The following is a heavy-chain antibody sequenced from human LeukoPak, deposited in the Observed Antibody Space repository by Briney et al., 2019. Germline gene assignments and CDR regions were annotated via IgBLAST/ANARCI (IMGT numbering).Heavy chain of an antibody. CDR1: GFTFSSYG. CDR3: AKAWNTGSDSHPSYAIDY. Sequence: GRALRLSCAASGFTFSSYGMHWVRQAPGKGLEWVAVISHDGINKFYADSVKGRFIISKDNSKNTLYLEMNSLGVEDMAMYYCAKAWNTGSDSHPSYAIDYWGQGTLVTVSS. CDR2: ISHDGINK. D-gene: IGHD1/OR15-1a*01. V-gene: IGHV3-30*18. J-gene: IGHJ4*02.